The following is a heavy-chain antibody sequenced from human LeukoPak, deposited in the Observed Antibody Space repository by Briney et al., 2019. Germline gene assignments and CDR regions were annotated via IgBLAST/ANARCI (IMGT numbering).Heavy chain of an antibody. V-gene: IGHV5-51*01. Sequence: GESLKISCKGSGYSFTNYWIGWVRQMPGKGLEWMGIIYPGDSDTRYSPSFQGQVTISADKSISTAYLQWSSLKASDTAMYYCARLGGYCSSTSCYLTSFYYWGQGTLVTVSS. CDR2: IYPGDSDT. D-gene: IGHD2-2*01. CDR3: ARLGGYCSSTSCYLTSFYY. J-gene: IGHJ4*02. CDR1: GYSFTNYW.